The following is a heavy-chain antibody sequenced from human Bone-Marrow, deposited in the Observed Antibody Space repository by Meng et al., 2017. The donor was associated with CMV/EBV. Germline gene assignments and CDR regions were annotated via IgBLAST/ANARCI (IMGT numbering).Heavy chain of an antibody. CDR2: IYYSGST. V-gene: IGHV4-61*01. CDR1: GYSISSGYY. Sequence: SETLSLTCTVSGYSISSGYYWGWIRQPPGKGLEWIGYIYYSGSTNYNPSLKSRVTISVDTSKNQFSLKLSSVTAADTAVYYCARLWFGGTMDGWGQGTTVTVSS. CDR3: ARLWFGGTMDG. D-gene: IGHD3-10*01. J-gene: IGHJ6*02.